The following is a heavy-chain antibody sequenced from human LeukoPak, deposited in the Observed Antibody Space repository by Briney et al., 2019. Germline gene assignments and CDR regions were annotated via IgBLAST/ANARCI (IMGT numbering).Heavy chain of an antibody. J-gene: IGHJ4*02. CDR2: IKQDGSEK. Sequence: GGSLRLSCAASGFTFSSYWMSWVRQAPGKGLEWVANIKQDGSEKYYVDSVRGRFTISRDNAKNTLYLQMNSLRAEDTALYYCARFGWGFDYWGQGTLVTVSS. D-gene: IGHD7-27*01. V-gene: IGHV3-7*03. CDR3: ARFGWGFDY. CDR1: GFTFSSYW.